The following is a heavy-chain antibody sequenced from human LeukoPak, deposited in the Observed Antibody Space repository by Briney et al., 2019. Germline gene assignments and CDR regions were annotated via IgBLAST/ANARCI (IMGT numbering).Heavy chain of an antibody. CDR3: ATRYTTSWSIAY. Sequence: GASLKISCKGSGSRFTNSWISWARQMPGKGLEWMGRIDPSDSYTNYSPSFQGHVTISADKSISTAFLQLNSLKASDTAMYYCATRYTTSWSIAYWGQGTPVTVSS. CDR2: IDPSDSYT. CDR1: GSRFTNSW. D-gene: IGHD6-13*01. J-gene: IGHJ4*02. V-gene: IGHV5-10-1*01.